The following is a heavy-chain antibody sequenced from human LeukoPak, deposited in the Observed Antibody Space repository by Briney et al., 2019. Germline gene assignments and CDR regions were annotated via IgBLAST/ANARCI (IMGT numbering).Heavy chain of an antibody. V-gene: IGHV4-59*12. CDR2: IYYSGST. CDR1: GGSISSYY. D-gene: IGHD3-16*02. J-gene: IGHJ3*02. CDR3: ARDSDYVWGSYRLDAFDI. Sequence: SETLSLTCTVSGGSISSYYWSWIRQPPGKGLEWIGYIYYSGSTNYNPSLKSRVTISVDTSKNQLSLRLSSVTAADTAVYYCARDSDYVWGSYRLDAFDIWGQGTMVTVSS.